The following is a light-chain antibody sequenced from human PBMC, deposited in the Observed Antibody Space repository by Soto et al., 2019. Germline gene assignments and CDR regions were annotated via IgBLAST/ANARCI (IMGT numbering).Light chain of an antibody. Sequence: EIGLTQSAGTLSLSPGERATLSCRASQSVSSSYLALYQQIPGQAPRLLIYGASSRATGIPDRFSGSGSGTDFTLTISRLEPEDFAVYYCQQYGSSPITFGQGTRLQI. CDR1: QSVSSSY. CDR2: GAS. J-gene: IGKJ5*01. CDR3: QQYGSSPIT. V-gene: IGKV3-20*01.